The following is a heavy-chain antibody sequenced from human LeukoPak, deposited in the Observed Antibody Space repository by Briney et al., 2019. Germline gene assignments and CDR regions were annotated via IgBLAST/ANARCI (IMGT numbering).Heavy chain of an antibody. J-gene: IGHJ6*03. CDR1: GGSFSGYY. CDR2: INHSGST. Sequence: PSETLSLTCAVYGGSFSGYYWSWLRQRPGKGLEWIGEINHSGSTNYNPSLKSRVTISVDTSKNQFSLKLSSVTAADTAVYYCARGYGDYTRYYYYMDVWGKGTTVTVSS. CDR3: ARGYGDYTRYYYYMDV. V-gene: IGHV4-34*01. D-gene: IGHD4-17*01.